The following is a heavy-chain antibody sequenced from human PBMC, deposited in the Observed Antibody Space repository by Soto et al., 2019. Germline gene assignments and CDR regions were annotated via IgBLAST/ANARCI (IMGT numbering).Heavy chain of an antibody. Sequence: EVQLVESGGGLVQPGGSLRLSCAASGFTFSSYWLTWVRQAPGKGLEWVANIKQDGSERSYVDSVKGRFTISRDNAKNTLYLQMNSLRAEDTAVYYCTRGVYSNHYWGRGTLVTVSS. CDR3: TRGVYSNHY. D-gene: IGHD4-4*01. CDR1: GFTFSSYW. CDR2: IKQDGSER. J-gene: IGHJ4*02. V-gene: IGHV3-7*04.